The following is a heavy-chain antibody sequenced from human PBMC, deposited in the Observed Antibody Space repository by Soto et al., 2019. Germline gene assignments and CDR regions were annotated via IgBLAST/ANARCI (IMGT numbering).Heavy chain of an antibody. Sequence: ASLKVSCKASGGTFSSYAISWVRQAPGQGLEWMGGIIPIFGTANYAQKFQGRVTITADESTSTAYMELSSLRSEDTAVYYCASPSTIDYYGSGNFDYWGQGTLVTVSS. D-gene: IGHD3-10*01. CDR1: GGTFSSYA. V-gene: IGHV1-69*13. CDR3: ASPSTIDYYGSGNFDY. CDR2: IIPIFGTA. J-gene: IGHJ4*02.